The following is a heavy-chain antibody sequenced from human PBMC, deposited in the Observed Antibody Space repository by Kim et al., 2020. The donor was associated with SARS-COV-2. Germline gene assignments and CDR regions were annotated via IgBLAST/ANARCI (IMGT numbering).Heavy chain of an antibody. CDR3: ATASIAAAGTGYYGMDV. D-gene: IGHD6-13*01. Sequence: FQGRVTMTRDTSTSTVYMELSSLRSEDTAVYYCATASIAAAGTGYYGMDVWGQGTTVTVSS. V-gene: IGHV1-46*01. J-gene: IGHJ6*02.